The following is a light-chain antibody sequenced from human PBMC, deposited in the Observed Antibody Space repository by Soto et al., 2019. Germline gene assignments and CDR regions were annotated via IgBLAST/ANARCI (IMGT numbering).Light chain of an antibody. V-gene: IGLV1-51*01. Sequence: QSAMTQPPSVSAAPGQKVTISCSGSSSNIGGNSVSWYQQLPGTAPKLLIYDDNKRPSGIPDRFSGSKSGTSATLGITGFQTGDEADYFCGSWDSSLSAYVFGTVTKVTVL. CDR1: SSNIGGNS. CDR2: DDN. CDR3: GSWDSSLSAYV. J-gene: IGLJ1*01.